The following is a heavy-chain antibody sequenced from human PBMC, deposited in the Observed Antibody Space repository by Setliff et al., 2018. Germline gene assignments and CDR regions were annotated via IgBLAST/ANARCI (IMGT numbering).Heavy chain of an antibody. CDR3: ARGPPDFVVVPAAAKFDY. Sequence: GASVKVSCKASGDSIPKNAISWVRQAPGQGLEWMGWLQTYSGHTNYARKFQGRVTMTTDTPTSTAYMELRSLRSDDTAVYYCARGPPDFVVVPAAAKFDYWGQGTLVTVSS. CDR1: GDSIPKNA. CDR2: LQTYSGHT. V-gene: IGHV1-18*01. J-gene: IGHJ4*02. D-gene: IGHD2-2*01.